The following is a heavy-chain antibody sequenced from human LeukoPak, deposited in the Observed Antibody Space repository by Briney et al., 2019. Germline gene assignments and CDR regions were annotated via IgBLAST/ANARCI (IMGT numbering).Heavy chain of an antibody. J-gene: IGHJ5*02. CDR1: GDPIRSDSYY. V-gene: IGHV4-61*02. CDR3: ARDRSSGWLNWFDP. Sequence: SETLSLTCTVSGDPIRSDSYYWNWLRQPAGKGLEWIGRIYASGSTNYNPSLKSRVTISLDTSRNRFSLNLSSVTATDTAVYFCARDRSSGWLNWFDPWGQGTLVIVSS. CDR2: IYASGST. D-gene: IGHD6-19*01.